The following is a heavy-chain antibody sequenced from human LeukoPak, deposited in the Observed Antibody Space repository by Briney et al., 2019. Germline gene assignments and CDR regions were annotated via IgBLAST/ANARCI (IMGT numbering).Heavy chain of an antibody. V-gene: IGHV3-7*01. CDR1: GFTFSSYW. CDR2: IKQDGSEK. CDR3: ARIQQLVQSMYYYYYYMDV. Sequence: GGSLRLSCAASGFTFSSYWMSWVRQAPGKGLEWVANIKQDGSEKYYVDSVKGRFTISRDNAKNSLYLQMNSLRAEDTAVYYCARIQQLVQSMYYYYYYMDVWGKGTTVTVSS. J-gene: IGHJ6*03. D-gene: IGHD6-13*01.